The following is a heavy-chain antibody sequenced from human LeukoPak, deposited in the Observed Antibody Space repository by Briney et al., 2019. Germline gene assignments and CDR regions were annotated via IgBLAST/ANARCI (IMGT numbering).Heavy chain of an antibody. CDR3: AKAVWFGESPSYFDY. V-gene: IGHV3-7*01. J-gene: IGHJ4*02. CDR2: IKQDGSEE. Sequence: GGSLRLSCTASGFTFSSYWMSWVRQAPGKGLEWVANIKQDGSEEYYVDSVKGRFTISRDNSKNTLYLQMNSLRAEDTAVYYCAKAVWFGESPSYFDYWGQGTLVTVSS. CDR1: GFTFSSYW. D-gene: IGHD3-10*01.